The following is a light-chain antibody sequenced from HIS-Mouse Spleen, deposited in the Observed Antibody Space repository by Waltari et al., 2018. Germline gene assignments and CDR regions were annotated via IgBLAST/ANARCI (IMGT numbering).Light chain of an antibody. CDR2: EDS. CDR3: YSTDSSGNHRV. V-gene: IGLV3-10*01. Sequence: SYELTQPPSVSVSPGQTARITCSGDALPKKYAYWYQQTSGQAPVLVIYEDSKRHSGIPGRFSGSSSGTMATVTISGAQVEDEADYYGYSTDSSGNHRVFGGGTKLTVL. J-gene: IGLJ2*01. CDR1: ALPKKY.